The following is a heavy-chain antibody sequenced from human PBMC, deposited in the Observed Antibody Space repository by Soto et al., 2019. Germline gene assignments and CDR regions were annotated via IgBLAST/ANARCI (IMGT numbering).Heavy chain of an antibody. CDR1: GGTFSRYS. CDR2: IVPIFGTR. Sequence: QVQLVQSGAEVKKPGSSVKVSCKLSGGTFSRYSISWVRQAPGQGIEWMGGIVPIFGTRNYAQKFQDRVTITTDESATTAHMELSNLRSEDTAVYYCARPYEGGYSSNHHYYYALDVWGQGTAVTVSS. J-gene: IGHJ6*02. D-gene: IGHD3-22*01. CDR3: ARPYEGGYSSNHHYYYALDV. V-gene: IGHV1-69*01.